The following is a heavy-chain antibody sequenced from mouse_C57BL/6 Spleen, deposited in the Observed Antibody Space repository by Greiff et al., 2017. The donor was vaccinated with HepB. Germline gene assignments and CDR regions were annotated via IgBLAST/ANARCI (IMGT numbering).Heavy chain of an antibody. CDR3: ARPLYYDYDDYAMDY. Sequence: VQLQQSGAELARPGASVKLSCKASGYTFTSYGISWVKQRTGQGLEWIGESYPRSGNNYYNEKFKGNATLTADKSSSTAYMDLRSLTSEDSAVYFCARPLYYDYDDYAMDYWGQGTSVTVSS. CDR2: SYPRSGNN. J-gene: IGHJ4*01. V-gene: IGHV1-81*01. D-gene: IGHD2-4*01. CDR1: GYTFTSYG.